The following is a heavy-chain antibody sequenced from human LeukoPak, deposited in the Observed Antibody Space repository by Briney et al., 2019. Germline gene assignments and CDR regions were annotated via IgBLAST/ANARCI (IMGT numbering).Heavy chain of an antibody. V-gene: IGHV4-39*01. J-gene: IGHJ4*02. CDR2: IYNTVST. CDR1: GGSISGGSSY. CDR3: ARNTSYSYDSSGYLFDF. Sequence: SETLSLTCSVSGGSISGGSSYWGWIRQPPGKGLEWIGSIYNTVSTVYNPSLKSRVTISIDTSNNQFSLKLSSVTAADTAVYYCARNTSYSYDSSGYLFDFWGQGTLVTVSS. D-gene: IGHD3-22*01.